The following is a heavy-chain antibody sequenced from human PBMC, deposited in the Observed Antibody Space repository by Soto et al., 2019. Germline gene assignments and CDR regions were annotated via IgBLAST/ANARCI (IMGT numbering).Heavy chain of an antibody. CDR1: GFTFISYS. Sequence: WGSLRLSCAASGFTFISYSINFFRHSPFKWLEWVSSISSSSSYIYYADSVKGRFTISRDNAKNSLYLQMNSLRAEDTAVYYCARDFSYYDSSGYYIAEYFQHWGQGTLVTVSS. V-gene: IGHV3-21*01. J-gene: IGHJ1*01. CDR3: ARDFSYYDSSGYYIAEYFQH. D-gene: IGHD3-22*01. CDR2: ISSSSSYI.